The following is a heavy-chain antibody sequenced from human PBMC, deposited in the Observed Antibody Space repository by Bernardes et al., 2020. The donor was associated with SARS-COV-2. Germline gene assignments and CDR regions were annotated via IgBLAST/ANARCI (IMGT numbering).Heavy chain of an antibody. D-gene: IGHD1-26*01. J-gene: IGHJ6*02. V-gene: IGHV3-21*01. CDR2: ISSSSSYI. CDR3: ATYGGIVGATTHYYYGMDV. CDR1: GFTFSSYS. Sequence: VGSLRLSCAASGFTFSSYSMNWVRQAPGKGLEWVSSISSSSSYIYYADSVKGRFTISRDNAKNSLYLQMNSLRAEDTAVYYCATYGGIVGATTHYYYGMDVWGQGTTVTVSS.